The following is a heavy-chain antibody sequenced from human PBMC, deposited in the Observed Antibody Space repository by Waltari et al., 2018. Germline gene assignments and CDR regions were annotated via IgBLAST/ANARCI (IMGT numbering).Heavy chain of an antibody. CDR3: ARGSFDSDSYFDV. D-gene: IGHD1-26*01. V-gene: IGHV4-38-2*02. CDR1: GYPLSSGYY. Sequence: QVQLPESGPGLGQPSETLSLPCPVSGYPLSSGYYWRWIRQPPGKGLEWIGSFYHSGTTYYSPSLKSRVTISVDTSKNQFSLKVTSLTAADTAIYYCARGSFDSDSYFDVWGRGTLVTVSS. J-gene: IGHJ2*01. CDR2: FYHSGTT.